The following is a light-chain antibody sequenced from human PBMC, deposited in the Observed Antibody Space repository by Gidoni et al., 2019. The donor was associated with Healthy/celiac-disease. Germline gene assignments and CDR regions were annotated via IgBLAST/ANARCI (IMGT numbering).Light chain of an antibody. CDR2: KAS. CDR3: QQYKSLYT. J-gene: IGKJ2*01. CDR1: KSISSW. Sequence: DIQMTQSPSTLSASVGDRVTITCRASKSISSWLAWYQQKPGKAPKLLSYKASSLESGVPSRFSGSGPVTEFTLTILSLQPDDFATYYCQQYKSLYTFGQGTKLEIK. V-gene: IGKV1-5*03.